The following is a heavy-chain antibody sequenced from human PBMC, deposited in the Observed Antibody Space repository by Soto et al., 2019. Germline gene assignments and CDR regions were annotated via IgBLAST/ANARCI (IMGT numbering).Heavy chain of an antibody. CDR1: GFTFDDYA. CDR3: AKGDYVWGPDY. CDR2: ISWNSGSI. V-gene: IGHV3-9*01. D-gene: IGHD3-16*01. J-gene: IGHJ4*02. Sequence: EVQLVESGGGLVQPGRSLRLSCAASGFTFDDYAMHWVRQAPGKGLEWVSGISWNSGSIGYADSVKGRFTISRDNAKNSLYLQTNSLRAEDTALYYCAKGDYVWGPDYWGQGTLVTVSS.